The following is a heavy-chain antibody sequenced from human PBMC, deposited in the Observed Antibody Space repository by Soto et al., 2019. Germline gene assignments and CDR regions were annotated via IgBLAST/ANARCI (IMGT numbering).Heavy chain of an antibody. CDR1: GFTFSSYA. Sequence: PGGSLRLSCAASGFTFSSYAMSWVRQAPGKGLEWVSAISGSGGSTYYADSVKGRFTISRDNSKNTLYLQMSSLRAEDTVVYYCVKEGYYYDSSGYSYGGSAPGVQGPLVPVSP. CDR2: ISGSGGST. D-gene: IGHD3-22*01. V-gene: IGHV3-23*01. CDR3: VKEGYYYDSSGYSYGGSAP. J-gene: IGHJ5*02.